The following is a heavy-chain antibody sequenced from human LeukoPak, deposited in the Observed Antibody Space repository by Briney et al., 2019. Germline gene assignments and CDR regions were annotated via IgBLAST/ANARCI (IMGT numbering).Heavy chain of an antibody. CDR2: IKEDGSEK. D-gene: IGHD3-16*01. Sequence: GGSLRLSCAASGFTSTYYWMSWVRQSPGKGLEWVANIKEDGSEKYYVDSVKGRFTISRDSAKNSLYLQMNSLRAEDTAVYYCARDQGRFDPWGEGTLVTVSS. CDR1: GFTSTYYW. V-gene: IGHV3-7*01. J-gene: IGHJ5*02. CDR3: ARDQGRFDP.